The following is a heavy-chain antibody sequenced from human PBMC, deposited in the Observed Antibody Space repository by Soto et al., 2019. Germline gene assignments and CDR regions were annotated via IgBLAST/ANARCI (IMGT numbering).Heavy chain of an antibody. J-gene: IGHJ5*02. CDR2: IYDSGRT. CDR3: ARVPSP. CDR1: GVAISSCGYS. Sequence: SETLALTCAVAGVAISSCGYSWTWLRQPPGKGLEWIGYIYDSGRTYYNPSLKSRVTISVDRSKNQFSLTLSSVTAEATAVYYCARVPSPWGKGTLVTVSS. V-gene: IGHV4-30-2*01.